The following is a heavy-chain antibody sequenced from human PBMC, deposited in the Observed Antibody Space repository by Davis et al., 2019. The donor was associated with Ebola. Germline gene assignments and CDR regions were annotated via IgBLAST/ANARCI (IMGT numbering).Heavy chain of an antibody. D-gene: IGHD5-12*01. CDR2: IQYDGNDK. J-gene: IGHJ1*01. V-gene: IGHV3-30*02. Sequence: PGGSLRLSCAASGFTFSSYVMHWVRQAPGKGLEWVAFIQYDGNDKYYADSVKGRFTISRDNSQNTLYLQMDSLRAEDTAIYYCANFPTHRIVPTIGYFQYWGQGTLVSVSS. CDR1: GFTFSSYV. CDR3: ANFPTHRIVPTIGYFQY.